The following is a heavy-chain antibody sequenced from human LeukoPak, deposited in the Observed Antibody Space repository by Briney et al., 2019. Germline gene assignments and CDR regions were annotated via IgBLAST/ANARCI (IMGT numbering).Heavy chain of an antibody. CDR1: GFTFSSYS. V-gene: IGHV3-21*01. D-gene: IGHD2-2*01. CDR3: ARARGAAASHAFDI. Sequence: GGSLRLSCAASGFTFSSYSMNWVRQAPGKGLEWVSSISSSSSYIYYADSVKGRFTISRDNAKNSLYLQMNSLRAEDTAVYYCARARGAAASHAFDIWGQRTMATVSS. J-gene: IGHJ3*02. CDR2: ISSSSSYI.